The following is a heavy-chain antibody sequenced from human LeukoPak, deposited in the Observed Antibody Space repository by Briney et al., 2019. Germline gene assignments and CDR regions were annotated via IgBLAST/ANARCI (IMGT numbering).Heavy chain of an antibody. Sequence: GGSLRLSRAASGFTFSSYSMNWVRQAPGKGLEWVSSISSSSSYIYYADSVKGRFTISRDNAKNSLYLQMNSLRAEDTAVYYCARGAGECSGGSCYVINWFDPWGQGTLVTVSS. CDR3: ARGAGECSGGSCYVINWFDP. D-gene: IGHD2-15*01. V-gene: IGHV3-21*01. CDR2: ISSSSSYI. J-gene: IGHJ5*02. CDR1: GFTFSSYS.